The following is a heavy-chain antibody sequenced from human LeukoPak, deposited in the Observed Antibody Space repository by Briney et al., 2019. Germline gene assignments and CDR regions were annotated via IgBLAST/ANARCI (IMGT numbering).Heavy chain of an antibody. J-gene: IGHJ6*02. D-gene: IGHD6-25*01. CDR3: ASGSTLIGYGMDV. V-gene: IGHV4-30-4*01. CDR1: GASVRSSYYY. CDR2: IYYSGTT. Sequence: SQTLSLTCTVSGASVRSSYYYWSWIRQPPGKGLEWIGYIYYSGTTSYNPSLKSRVTISIDTSKNQFSLKLSSVTAADTAVYFCASGSTLIGYGMDVWGQGTTVTVSS.